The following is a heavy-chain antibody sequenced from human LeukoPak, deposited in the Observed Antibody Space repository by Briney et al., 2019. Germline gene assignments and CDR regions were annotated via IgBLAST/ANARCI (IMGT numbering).Heavy chain of an antibody. J-gene: IGHJ5*02. CDR2: INHSGST. CDR3: ARHGVWTHNWFDP. D-gene: IGHD3-3*01. V-gene: IGHV4-34*01. CDR1: GGSFSGYY. Sequence: PSEPLSLTCAVYGGSFSGYYWSWIRQPPGKGLEWIGEINHSGSTNYNPSLKSRVTISVDTSKNQFSLKLSSVTAADTAVYYCARHGVWTHNWFDPWGQGTLVTVSS.